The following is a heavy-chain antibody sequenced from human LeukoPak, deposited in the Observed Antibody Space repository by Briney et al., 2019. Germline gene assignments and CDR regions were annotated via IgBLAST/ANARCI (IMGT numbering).Heavy chain of an antibody. CDR2: INPNSGGT. J-gene: IGHJ4*02. CDR1: GYTFTGYY. Sequence: ASVKVSCKASGYTFTGYYMHWVRQAPGQGLEWMGWINPNSGGTNYAQSFQGRVTMTEDTSTDTAYMELSSLRSEDTAVYYCATDRRHIVVVTEGYFDYWGQGTLVTVSS. D-gene: IGHD2-21*02. V-gene: IGHV1-2*02. CDR3: ATDRRHIVVVTEGYFDY.